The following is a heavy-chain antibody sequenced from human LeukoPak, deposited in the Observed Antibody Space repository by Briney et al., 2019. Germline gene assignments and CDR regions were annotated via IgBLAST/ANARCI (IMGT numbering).Heavy chain of an antibody. Sequence: PGGSLRLSCAASGFTFSSYGMHWVRQAPGKGLEWVAFIRYDGSNKYYADSVKGRFTISRDNSKNTLYLQMNSLRAEDTAVYYCAKDYGPYSSGWQSWFDPWDQGTLVTVSS. CDR2: IRYDGSNK. J-gene: IGHJ5*02. D-gene: IGHD6-19*01. CDR1: GFTFSSYG. V-gene: IGHV3-30*02. CDR3: AKDYGPYSSGWQSWFDP.